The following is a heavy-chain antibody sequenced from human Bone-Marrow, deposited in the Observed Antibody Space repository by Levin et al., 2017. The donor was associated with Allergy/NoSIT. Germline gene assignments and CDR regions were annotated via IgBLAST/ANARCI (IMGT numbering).Heavy chain of an antibody. V-gene: IGHV3-74*01. J-gene: IGHJ5*02. D-gene: IGHD4-23*01. Sequence: PGGSLRLSCAASGFTFRDYWMHWVRQAPGMGLVWVSGINGDGSGTISAGSVKGRFTISRDNAKNTVYLQMNSLRVEDTAVYYCARAYHYGGNSATWFDPWGQGTLVTVSS. CDR1: GFTFRDYW. CDR3: ARAYHYGGNSATWFDP. CDR2: INGDGSGT.